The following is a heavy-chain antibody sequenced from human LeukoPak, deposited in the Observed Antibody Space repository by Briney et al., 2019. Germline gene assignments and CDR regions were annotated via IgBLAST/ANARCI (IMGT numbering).Heavy chain of an antibody. V-gene: IGHV4-39*07. CDR2: IYYSGST. CDR3: ARGGEMATKYYFDY. CDR1: GGSISSSSYY. D-gene: IGHD5-24*01. J-gene: IGHJ4*02. Sequence: SETLSLTCTVSGGSISSSSYYWGWIRQPPGKGLEWIGSIYYSGSTYYNPSLKSRVTISVDTSKNQFSLKLSSVTAADTAVYYCARGGEMATKYYFDYWGQGTLVTVSS.